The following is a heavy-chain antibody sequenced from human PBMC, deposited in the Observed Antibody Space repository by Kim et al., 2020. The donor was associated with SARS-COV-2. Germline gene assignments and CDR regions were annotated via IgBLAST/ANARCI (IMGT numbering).Heavy chain of an antibody. Sequence: GGSLRLSCAASGFTFSSYSMNWVRQAPGKGLEWVSSISSSSSYIYYADSVKGRFTISRDNAKNSLYLQMNSLRAEDTAVYYCARAHGRYFDWLANHYYYYGMDVWGQGTTVTVSS. V-gene: IGHV3-21*01. CDR1: GFTFSSYS. D-gene: IGHD3-9*01. CDR2: ISSSSSYI. J-gene: IGHJ6*02. CDR3: ARAHGRYFDWLANHYYYYGMDV.